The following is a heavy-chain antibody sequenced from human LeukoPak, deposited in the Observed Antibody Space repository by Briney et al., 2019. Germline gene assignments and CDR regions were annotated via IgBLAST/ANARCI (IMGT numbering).Heavy chain of an antibody. CDR3: ARADTTVTPFDY. Sequence: PSETLSLTCAVSGGSISSYYWSWIRQPPGKGLEWIGYIYYSGSTNYNPSVKSRVTISVDTSKNQFSLKLSSVTAADTAVYYCARADTTVTPFDYWGQGTLVTVSS. CDR1: GGSISSYY. J-gene: IGHJ4*02. D-gene: IGHD4-17*01. CDR2: IYYSGST. V-gene: IGHV4-59*01.